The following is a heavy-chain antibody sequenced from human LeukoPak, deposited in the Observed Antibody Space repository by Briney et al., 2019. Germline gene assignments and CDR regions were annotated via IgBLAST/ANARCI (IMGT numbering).Heavy chain of an antibody. CDR2: IYPGDSDT. V-gene: IGHV5-51*01. D-gene: IGHD3-10*01. Sequence: GESLKISFKGSGYSFSTYWIGWVRQMPGKGLEWMGIIYPGDSDTRYSPSFQGQVTISADKSISTAYLQWSSLKASDTAMYYCARRMVRGVLTSPFDYWGQGTLVTVPS. CDR3: ARRMVRGVLTSPFDY. J-gene: IGHJ4*02. CDR1: GYSFSTYW.